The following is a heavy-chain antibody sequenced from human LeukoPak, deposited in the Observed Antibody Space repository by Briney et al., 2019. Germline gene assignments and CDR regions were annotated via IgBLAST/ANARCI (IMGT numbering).Heavy chain of an antibody. Sequence: GGSLRLSCAASGFAVSINYMSWVRQAPGQGLEWVSYISSSGTTLFYADSMKGRFTISRDNAKNSLYLQINSLRDEDTAVYYCARDRNDYGHRRDAFDIWGQGTMVTVSS. CDR3: ARDRNDYGHRRDAFDI. J-gene: IGHJ3*02. CDR2: ISSSGTTL. V-gene: IGHV3-48*02. D-gene: IGHD3-16*01. CDR1: GFAVSINY.